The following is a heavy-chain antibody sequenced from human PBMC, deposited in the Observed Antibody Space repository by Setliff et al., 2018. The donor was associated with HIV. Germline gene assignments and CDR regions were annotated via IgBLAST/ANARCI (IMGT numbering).Heavy chain of an antibody. CDR3: ARETSVTPVGLDH. CDR1: GGSLSGYH. V-gene: IGHV4-34*01. Sequence: SETLSLTCGVYGGSLSGYHWSWIRLPPGKGLEWIGEINRSGNTKYNPSLKSRVTISIDTSKKQFSLKLNSVTAADTAVYYCARETSVTPVGLDHWGQGTLVTVSS. D-gene: IGHD1-1*01. J-gene: IGHJ1*01. CDR2: INRSGNT.